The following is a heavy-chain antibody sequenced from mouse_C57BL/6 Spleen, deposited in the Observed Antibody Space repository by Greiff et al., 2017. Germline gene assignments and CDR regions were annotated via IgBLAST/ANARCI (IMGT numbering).Heavy chain of an antibody. Sequence: EVMLVESEGGLVQPGRSMKLSCTASGFTFSDYYMAWVRQVPEKGLEWVANINYDGSSTYYLDSLKSRFIISRDNAKNILYLQMSSLKSEDTATYYCARAILRSLMDYWGQGTSVTVSS. CDR2: INYDGSST. V-gene: IGHV5-16*01. D-gene: IGHD1-1*01. J-gene: IGHJ4*01. CDR3: ARAILRSLMDY. CDR1: GFTFSDYY.